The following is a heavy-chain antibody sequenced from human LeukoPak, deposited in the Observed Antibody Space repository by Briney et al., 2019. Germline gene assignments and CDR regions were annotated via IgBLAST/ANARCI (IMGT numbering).Heavy chain of an antibody. Sequence: SETLSLTCTVSGGSNSSYYWSWVRQPPGKGLEWIGYIYYSGSTNYNPSLKSRVTISVDTSKNQFSLKLSSVTAADTAVYYCARTSSSWDWFDPWGQGTLVTVSS. J-gene: IGHJ5*02. D-gene: IGHD6-13*01. CDR2: IYYSGST. CDR1: GGSNSSYY. CDR3: ARTSSSWDWFDP. V-gene: IGHV4-59*01.